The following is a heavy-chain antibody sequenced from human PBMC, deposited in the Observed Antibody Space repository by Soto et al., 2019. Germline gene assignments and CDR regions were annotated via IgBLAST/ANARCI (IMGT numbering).Heavy chain of an antibody. CDR2: VGIGGST. Sequence: DVQLLESGGGLVQPEGSLRLSCAASGFTFSSYAMGWVRQGPGKGREWVAVVGIGGSTHYADFERGRFTISRDNSKNTLSLQMNSLTAEYTAVYFCAKRRGDGGHFDYWGQGALVTVSS. D-gene: IGHD2-21*02. CDR3: AKRRGDGGHFDY. J-gene: IGHJ4*02. CDR1: GFTFSSYA. V-gene: IGHV3-23*01.